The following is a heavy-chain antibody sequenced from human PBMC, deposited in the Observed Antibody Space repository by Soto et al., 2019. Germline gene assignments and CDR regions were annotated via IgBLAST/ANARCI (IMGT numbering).Heavy chain of an antibody. CDR1: GGSISSSSYY. CDR3: ARQIAARRNWFDP. CDR2: IYYSGST. J-gene: IGHJ5*02. Sequence: PSETLSLTCPVSGGSISSSSYYWGWIRQPPGKGLEWIGSIYYSGSTYYNPSLKSRVTISVDTSKNQFSLKLSSVTAADTAVYYCARQIAARRNWFDPWGQGTLVTVSS. D-gene: IGHD6-6*01. V-gene: IGHV4-39*01.